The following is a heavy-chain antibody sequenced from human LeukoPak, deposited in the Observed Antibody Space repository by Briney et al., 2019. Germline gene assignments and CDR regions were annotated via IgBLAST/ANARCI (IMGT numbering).Heavy chain of an antibody. CDR1: GSIFSSYS. Sequence: GGSLRLSCAASGSIFSSYSMNWARQAPGKGLEWVSFISTRSSTIYYADSVKGRFTISRDNAKNSLYLQMNSLRDEDTAVYYCATAGWSDYWGQGTLVTVSS. CDR2: ISTRSSTI. J-gene: IGHJ4*02. V-gene: IGHV3-48*02. D-gene: IGHD2-8*01. CDR3: ATAGWSDY.